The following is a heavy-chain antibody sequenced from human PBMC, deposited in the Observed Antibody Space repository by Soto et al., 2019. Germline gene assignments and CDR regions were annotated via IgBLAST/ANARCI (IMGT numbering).Heavy chain of an antibody. J-gene: IGHJ3*02. V-gene: IGHV1-69*13. Sequence: SVKVSCKASGGTFSSYAISWVRQAPGQGLEWMGGIIPIFGTANYAQKFQGRVTITADESTSTAYMELSSLRSEDTAVYYCERDNDFWSVYYNAFDIGGQGTMVTVSS. CDR2: IIPIFGTA. CDR3: ERDNDFWSVYYNAFDI. CDR1: GGTFSSYA. D-gene: IGHD3-3*01.